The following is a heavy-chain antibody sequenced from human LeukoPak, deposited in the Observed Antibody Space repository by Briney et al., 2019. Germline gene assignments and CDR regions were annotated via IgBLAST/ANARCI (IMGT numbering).Heavy chain of an antibody. D-gene: IGHD5-18*01. Sequence: GGSLRLSCAASGFTFSSYGMHWVRQAPGKGLEWVAVISYDGSNKYYADSVKGRFTISRDNSKNTLYLQMNSLRAGDTAVYYCARGDTAMGMTYDYWGQGTLVTVSS. CDR2: ISYDGSNK. CDR3: ARGDTAMGMTYDY. V-gene: IGHV3-30*03. J-gene: IGHJ4*02. CDR1: GFTFSSYG.